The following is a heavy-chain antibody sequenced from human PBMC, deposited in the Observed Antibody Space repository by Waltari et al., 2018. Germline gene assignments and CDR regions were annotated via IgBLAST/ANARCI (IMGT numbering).Heavy chain of an antibody. J-gene: IGHJ4*02. CDR3: ATPLTGRLRYFDWFTHRGEMAFDY. Sequence: PGASVKVSCKVSGYTLTELSMHWVRQAPGKGLEWMGGFVPEDGETIYAQKFQGRVTMTEDTSTDTAYMELSSLRSEDTAVYYCATPLTGRLRYFDWFTHRGEMAFDYWGQGTLVTVSS. V-gene: IGHV1-24*01. CDR2: FVPEDGET. CDR1: GYTLTELS. D-gene: IGHD3-9*01.